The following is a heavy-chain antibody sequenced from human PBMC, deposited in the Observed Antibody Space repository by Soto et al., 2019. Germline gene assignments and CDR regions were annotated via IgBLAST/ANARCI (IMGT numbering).Heavy chain of an antibody. Sequence: AASVKVSCKASGDTFSSYAISWVRQAPGKGLEWMGKIIPTFGRTNYAQKFQGRLTISADDSTSTAYMELRSLVSEDTAVYYCARDPLSSFAMDVWGQGTTVTVPS. J-gene: IGHJ6*02. V-gene: IGHV1-69*13. CDR3: ARDPLSSFAMDV. CDR2: IIPTFGRT. D-gene: IGHD6-6*01. CDR1: GDTFSSYA.